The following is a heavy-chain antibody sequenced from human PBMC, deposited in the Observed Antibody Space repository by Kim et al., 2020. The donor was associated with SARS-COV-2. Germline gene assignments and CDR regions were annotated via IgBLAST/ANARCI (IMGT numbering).Heavy chain of an antibody. J-gene: IGHJ4*02. V-gene: IGHV4-30-2*05. Sequence: YNPSLTSRVTISVDTSKNQFSLKLSSVTAADTAVYYCAAYDFWSGGVFDYWGQGTLVTVSS. CDR3: AAYDFWSGGVFDY. D-gene: IGHD3-3*01.